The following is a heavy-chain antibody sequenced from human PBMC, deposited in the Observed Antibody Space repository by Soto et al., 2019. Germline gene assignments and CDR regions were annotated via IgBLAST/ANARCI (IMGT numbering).Heavy chain of an antibody. CDR2: IIPIFGTA. V-gene: IGHV1-69*06. J-gene: IGHJ4*02. Sequence: GASVNVSCKASGGTFSSYAISWVRQAPGQGLEWMGGIIPIFGTANYAQKFQGRVTITADKSTSTAYMELSSLRSEDTAVYFCARDLSSGYDSYYFDYWGQGTLATVSS. CDR1: GGTFSSYA. D-gene: IGHD3-22*01. CDR3: ARDLSSGYDSYYFDY.